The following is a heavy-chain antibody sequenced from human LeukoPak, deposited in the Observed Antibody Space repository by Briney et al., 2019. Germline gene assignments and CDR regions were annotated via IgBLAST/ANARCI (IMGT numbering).Heavy chain of an antibody. CDR1: GFTVSSNY. D-gene: IGHD1-26*01. J-gene: IGHJ4*02. Sequence: GGSLRLSCAASGFTVSSNYMSWVRQAPGKGLEWVAVIYSGGSTYYADSVKGRFTISRDNSKNTLYLQMNSLRAEDTAVYYCARDKSVGATDPFDYWGQGPLVTVSS. V-gene: IGHV3-66*01. CDR2: IYSGGST. CDR3: ARDKSVGATDPFDY.